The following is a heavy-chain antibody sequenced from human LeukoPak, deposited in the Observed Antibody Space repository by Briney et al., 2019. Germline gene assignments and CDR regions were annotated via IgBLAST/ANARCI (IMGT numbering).Heavy chain of an antibody. CDR1: GGSIRSYY. V-gene: IGHV4-59*01. CDR2: MYYSGST. J-gene: IGHJ4*02. Sequence: SETLSLTCAVSGGSIRSYYWNWVRQPPGKGLEWIGYMYYSGSTNYNPSLKSRVTISVDTSKNQFSLKLSSVTAADTAVYYCASMASYCSGGSCTDYWGQGTLVTVSS. CDR3: ASMASYCSGGSCTDY. D-gene: IGHD2-15*01.